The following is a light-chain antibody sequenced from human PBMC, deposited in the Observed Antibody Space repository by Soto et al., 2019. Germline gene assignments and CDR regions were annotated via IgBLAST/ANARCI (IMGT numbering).Light chain of an antibody. Sequence: IGLTQSPATLSLSPGERATRSCRASQSVSSYLAWYQQKPGQAPRLLIYDASNRATGIPARFSGSGSGTDFTLTISSLEPEDFACYYCQQRSDWHTFGGGTRVEIK. CDR2: DAS. CDR1: QSVSSY. J-gene: IGKJ4*02. CDR3: QQRSDWHT. V-gene: IGKV3-11*01.